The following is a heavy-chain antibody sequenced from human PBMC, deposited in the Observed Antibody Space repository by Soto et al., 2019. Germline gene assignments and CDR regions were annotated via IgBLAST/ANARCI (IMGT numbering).Heavy chain of an antibody. CDR2: ISSSSSYI. Sequence: EVQLVESGGGLVKPGGSLRLSCAASGFSFSSYSMNWVRQAPGKGLEWVSSISSSSSYIYYADSVKGRFTISRDNAKNSLYLPMNSLRAEDTAVYYCARDLYCSSSSCYQGFVDYWGQGTLVTVSS. D-gene: IGHD2-2*01. CDR1: GFSFSSYS. J-gene: IGHJ4*02. CDR3: ARDLYCSSSSCYQGFVDY. V-gene: IGHV3-21*01.